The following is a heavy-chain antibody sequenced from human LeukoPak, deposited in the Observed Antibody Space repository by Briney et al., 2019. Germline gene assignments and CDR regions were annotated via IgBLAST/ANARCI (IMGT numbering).Heavy chain of an antibody. CDR2: IRYDGSNK. V-gene: IGHV3-30*02. CDR1: GFTFSSYG. J-gene: IGHJ4*02. CDR3: AKVGLGYCSSTSCRTFFY. Sequence: GGSLRLSCAASGFTFSSYGMHWVRQAPGKGLEWVAFIRYDGSNKYYADSVKGRFTISRDNSKNTLYLQMNSLRAEDTAVYYCAKVGLGYCSSTSCRTFFYWGQETLVTVSS. D-gene: IGHD2-2*01.